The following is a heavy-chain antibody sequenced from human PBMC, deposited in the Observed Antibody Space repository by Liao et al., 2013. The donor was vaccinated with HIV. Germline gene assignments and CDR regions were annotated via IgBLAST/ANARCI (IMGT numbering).Heavy chain of an antibody. Sequence: QVQLQQWGAGLLKPSETLSLTCAVYGGSFSGYYWSWIRQPPGKGLEWIGEINHSGSTNYNPSLKSRVTISVDTSKNQFSLKLSSVTAADTAVYYCARERVAHWRRGFFDIWGQGTMVTVSS. CDR3: ARERVAHWRRGFFDI. CDR1: GGSFSGYY. CDR2: INHSGST. J-gene: IGHJ3*02. D-gene: IGHD1-1*01. V-gene: IGHV4-34*01.